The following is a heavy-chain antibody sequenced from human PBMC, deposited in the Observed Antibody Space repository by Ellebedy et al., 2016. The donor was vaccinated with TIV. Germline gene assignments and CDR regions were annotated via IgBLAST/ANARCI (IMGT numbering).Heavy chain of an antibody. Sequence: AASVKVSCKASGGTFSSYAISWVRQAPGQGLEWMGGIIPIFGTANYAQKFQGRVTITADESTSTAYMELSSLRSDDTAVYYCARVGGYDPGSIAAAGVFDYWGQGTLVTVSS. V-gene: IGHV1-69*13. CDR2: IIPIFGTA. J-gene: IGHJ4*02. D-gene: IGHD6-13*01. CDR3: ARVGGYDPGSIAAAGVFDY. CDR1: GGTFSSYA.